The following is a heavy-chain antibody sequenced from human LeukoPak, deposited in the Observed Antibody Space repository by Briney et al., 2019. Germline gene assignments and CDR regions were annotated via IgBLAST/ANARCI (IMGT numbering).Heavy chain of an antibody. V-gene: IGHV3-30*02. CDR3: AKDRGYSSSRGAGGIDY. CDR1: GFTFSSYG. D-gene: IGHD6-6*01. CDR2: IRYDGSNK. J-gene: IGHJ4*02. Sequence: AGGSLRLSCAASGFTFSSYGMHWVRQAPGKGLEWVAFIRYDGSNKYYADSVKGRFTISRDNSKNTLYLQMNSLRAEDTAVYYCAKDRGYSSSRGAGGIDYWGQGTLVTVSS.